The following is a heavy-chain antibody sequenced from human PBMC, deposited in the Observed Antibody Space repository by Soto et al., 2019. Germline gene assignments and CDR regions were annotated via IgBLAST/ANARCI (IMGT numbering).Heavy chain of an antibody. V-gene: IGHV1-46*01. Sequence: QVQLVQSGAEVKKPGASVNVSCRASGYTFTNHYIHWVRQAPGQGLEWVGIINPNGGSTSYAHSFQGRVTMTRDTSTSTVYMEMSSLRSDDTAVFFCARDTYVDAAMALDYWGQGTLVTVSS. CDR3: ARDTYVDAAMALDY. J-gene: IGHJ4*02. D-gene: IGHD5-18*01. CDR1: GYTFTNHY. CDR2: INPNGGST.